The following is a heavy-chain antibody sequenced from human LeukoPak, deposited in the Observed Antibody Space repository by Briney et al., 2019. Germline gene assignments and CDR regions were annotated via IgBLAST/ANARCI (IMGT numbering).Heavy chain of an antibody. CDR2: ISSSSSYI. J-gene: IGHJ2*01. CDR1: GFTFSSYS. Sequence: GGSLRLSCGASGFTFSSYSMNWVRQAPRKGLEWVSSISSSSSYIYYADSVKGRFTISRDNAKNSLYLQMNSLRAEDTAVYYCARSDSWYFELWGRGTLVTVSS. V-gene: IGHV3-21*01. CDR3: ARSDSWYFEL.